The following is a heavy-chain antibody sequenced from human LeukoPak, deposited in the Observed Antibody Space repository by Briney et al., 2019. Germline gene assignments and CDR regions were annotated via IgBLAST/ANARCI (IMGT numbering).Heavy chain of an antibody. Sequence: TGRSLRLSCAASGFTFSSYGMHWVRQAPGKGLEWVAVIWYDGSNKYYADSVKGRFTISRDNSKNTQYLQMSSLRAEDTAVYYCVKDQARQWLGDYYYYYGMDVWGQGTTVTVSS. D-gene: IGHD6-19*01. CDR1: GFTFSSYG. CDR3: VKDQARQWLGDYYYYYGMDV. V-gene: IGHV3-33*06. CDR2: IWYDGSNK. J-gene: IGHJ6*02.